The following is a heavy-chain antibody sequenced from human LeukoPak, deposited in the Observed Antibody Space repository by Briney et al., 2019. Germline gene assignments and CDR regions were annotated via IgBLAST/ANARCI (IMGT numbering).Heavy chain of an antibody. Sequence: ASVKVSCKASGYTFTSYDINWVRQATGQGLEWMGWMNPNSGNTGYAQKFQGRVTMTRNTSISTAYMELSSLRSEDTAVYYCARFDEGWFGESSGAFDIWGQGTMVTVSS. CDR2: MNPNSGNT. J-gene: IGHJ3*02. CDR1: GYTFTSYD. V-gene: IGHV1-8*01. D-gene: IGHD3-10*01. CDR3: ARFDEGWFGESSGAFDI.